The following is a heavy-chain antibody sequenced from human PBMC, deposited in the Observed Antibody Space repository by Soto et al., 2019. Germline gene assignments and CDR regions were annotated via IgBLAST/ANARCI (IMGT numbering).Heavy chain of an antibody. CDR3: ARLTPPYYDAYAMDV. CDR2: INPGDSDT. Sequence: PGESLKISCKGSGYSFTSYWIGWVRQMPGKGLEWMGIINPGDSDTRYSPSFQGQVTISADKSISTAYLQWSSLKASDTAMYYCARLTPPYYDAYAMDVWGQGSTVTVSS. D-gene: IGHD3-3*01. J-gene: IGHJ6*02. CDR1: GYSFTSYW. V-gene: IGHV5-51*01.